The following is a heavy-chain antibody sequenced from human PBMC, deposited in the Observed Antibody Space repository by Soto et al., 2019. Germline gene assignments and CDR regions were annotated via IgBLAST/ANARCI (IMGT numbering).Heavy chain of an antibody. CDR2: INPNSGGT. CDR3: ARAPSSITGTISDPWFDP. CDR1: GYTFTGYY. V-gene: IGHV1-2*04. D-gene: IGHD1-7*01. J-gene: IGHJ5*02. Sequence: ASVKVSFKASGYTFTGYYMHWVRQAPGQGLEWMGWINPNSGGTNYAQKFQGWVTMTRDTSISTAYMELSRLRSDDTAVYYCARAPSSITGTISDPWFDPWGQGTLVTVSS.